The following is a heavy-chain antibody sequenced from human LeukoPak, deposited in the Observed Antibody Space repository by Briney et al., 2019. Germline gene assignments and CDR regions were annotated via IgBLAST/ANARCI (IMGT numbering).Heavy chain of an antibody. CDR3: ARDLSGVTGYTYGRGIDY. J-gene: IGHJ4*02. CDR2: IKKDESEK. Sequence: GGSLRLSCAASGFTFSSYWMSWVRQAPGKGLKWVANIKKDESEKYYVDSVKGRFTISRDNAKTSLYLQMNSLRAEDTAVNYCARDLSGVTGYTYGRGIDYWGQGTLVTVSS. V-gene: IGHV3-7*01. D-gene: IGHD5-18*01. CDR1: GFTFSSYW.